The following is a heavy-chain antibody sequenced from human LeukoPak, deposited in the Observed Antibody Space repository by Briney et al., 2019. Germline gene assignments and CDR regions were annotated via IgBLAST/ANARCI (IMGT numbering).Heavy chain of an antibody. Sequence: ASVKVSCKASGYTFTSYGISWVRQAPGQGLEWMGWISTYNGNTNYAQKLQGRVTMTTDTSTSTAYMELRSLRSDDTAVYYCVYYYGSGSYYGKFDPWGQGTLVTVSS. CDR3: VYYYGSGSYYGKFDP. CDR1: GYTFTSYG. J-gene: IGHJ5*02. D-gene: IGHD3-10*01. V-gene: IGHV1-18*01. CDR2: ISTYNGNT.